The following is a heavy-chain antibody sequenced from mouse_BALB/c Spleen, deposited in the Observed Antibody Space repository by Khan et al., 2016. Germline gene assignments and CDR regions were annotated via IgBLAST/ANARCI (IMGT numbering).Heavy chain of an antibody. CDR3: ARKHYYVSSFYWYFDV. V-gene: IGHV1S136*01. CDR1: GYTFTSYI. D-gene: IGHD1-1*01. Sequence: VQLQQSGPELVKPGASVKMSCKASGYTFTSYIMHWVKQKPGQGLEWIGYINPYNDGSKYNEKFKGKATLTSDKSSSTAYMELSSLTSEDSAVYYCARKHYYVSSFYWYFDVWGAGTTVTVSS. J-gene: IGHJ1*01. CDR2: INPYNDGS.